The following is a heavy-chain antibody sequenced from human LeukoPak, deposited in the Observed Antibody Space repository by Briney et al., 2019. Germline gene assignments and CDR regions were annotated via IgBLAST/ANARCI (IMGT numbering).Heavy chain of an antibody. V-gene: IGHV4-4*07. J-gene: IGHJ6*03. CDR1: GGSLSSYY. CDR3: ARESPRLLWFGELSPYYMDV. Sequence: SETLSLTCTVSGGSLSSYYWSWIRQPAGKGLEWIGRIYTSGSTNYNPSLKSRVTMSVDTSKNQFSLKLSSVTAADTAVYYCARESPRLLWFGELSPYYMDVWGKGTTVTISS. D-gene: IGHD3-10*01. CDR2: IYTSGST.